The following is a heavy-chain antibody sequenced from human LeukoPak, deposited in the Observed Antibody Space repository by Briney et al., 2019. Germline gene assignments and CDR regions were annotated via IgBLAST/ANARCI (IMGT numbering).Heavy chain of an antibody. J-gene: IGHJ4*02. CDR3: AKPHYSGSGSHSREDY. CDR2: ISGSGDDT. V-gene: IGHV3-23*01. CDR1: GFTFSNYA. Sequence: GGSLRLSCAASGFTFSNYAMTWVRQAPGKGLECVSAISGSGDDTYYADSVKGRFTISRDNSKITVYLQMSSLRAEDTAVYYCAKPHYSGSGSHSREDYWGQGTLVTVSS. D-gene: IGHD3-10*01.